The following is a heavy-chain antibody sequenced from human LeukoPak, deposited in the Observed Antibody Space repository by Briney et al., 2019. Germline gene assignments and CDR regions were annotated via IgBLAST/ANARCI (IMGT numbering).Heavy chain of an antibody. CDR3: ARGEPGARMNL. CDR1: GGSFSGYY. V-gene: IGHV4-34*01. Sequence: SETLSLTCAAYGGSFSGYYGTWIRQPPGKGLEWIGEINQSGGTSYNPSLMSRVTISLDTSKNQFSLRLSSVTAADTAVYYCARGEPGARMNLWGQGTLVMVSS. CDR2: INQSGGT. J-gene: IGHJ4*02. D-gene: IGHD1-14*01.